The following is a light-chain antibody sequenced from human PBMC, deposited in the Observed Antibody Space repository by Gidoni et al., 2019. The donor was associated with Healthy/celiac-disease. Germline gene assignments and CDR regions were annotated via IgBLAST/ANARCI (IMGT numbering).Light chain of an antibody. CDR3: QQYGSSPVT. V-gene: IGKV3-20*01. CDR2: GAS. CDR1: QSVRSSY. Sequence: EIVLTQSAGTLSLAPGERVTLSCRASQSVRSSYVALYQQTPGQAHRLLIYGASSRATGIPDRLNGSGSETDFTLTNSRLEPEDFAVYYCQQYGSSPVTFGQGTRLEIK. J-gene: IGKJ5*01.